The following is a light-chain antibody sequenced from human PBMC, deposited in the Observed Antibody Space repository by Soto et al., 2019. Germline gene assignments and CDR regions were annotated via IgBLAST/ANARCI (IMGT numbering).Light chain of an antibody. J-gene: IGKJ2*01. Sequence: AIRMTRSPSSFSASTGDRVTITCRASQGISSYLAWYQQKPGKAPKLLIYAASTLQSGVPSRFSGSGSGTDFTLTISCLQSEDFATYYCQQYYSYLPYTFGQGTKLEIK. CDR1: QGISSY. CDR3: QQYYSYLPYT. CDR2: AAS. V-gene: IGKV1-8*01.